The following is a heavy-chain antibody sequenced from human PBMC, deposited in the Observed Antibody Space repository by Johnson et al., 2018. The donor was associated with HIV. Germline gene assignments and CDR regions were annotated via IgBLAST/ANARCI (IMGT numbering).Heavy chain of an antibody. Sequence: QEQLVESGGGVVQPGRSLRLSCAASGFTFSNYAMHWVRQVPGKGLEWVAIISFDGSNEYYTDSVRGRFTISRDNSKNTLYLQMNSLRAEDTAVYYCARVTHIQLWANDAFDIWGQGTMVTVSS. CDR1: GFTFSNYA. CDR3: ARVTHIQLWANDAFDI. V-gene: IGHV3-30-3*01. J-gene: IGHJ3*02. D-gene: IGHD5-18*01. CDR2: ISFDGSNE.